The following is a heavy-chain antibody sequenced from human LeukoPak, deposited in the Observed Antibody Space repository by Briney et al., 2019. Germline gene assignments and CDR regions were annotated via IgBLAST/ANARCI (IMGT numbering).Heavy chain of an antibody. D-gene: IGHD3-10*01. CDR1: GGSISSYS. CDR2: IYNSGST. J-gene: IGHJ4*02. CDR3: ARASGSGSYPLDY. Sequence: KASETLSLTCSVSGGSISSYSWSWIRQPPGRGLEWIGYIYNSGSTNYNPSLKSRITISVDTPKNHFSLKLTSVTAAATAVYYCARASGSGSYPLDYWGQGTLVTVSS. V-gene: IGHV4-59*01.